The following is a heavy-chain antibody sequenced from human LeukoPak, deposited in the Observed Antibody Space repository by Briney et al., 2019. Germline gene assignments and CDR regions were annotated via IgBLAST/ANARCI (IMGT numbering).Heavy chain of an antibody. Sequence: GGSLRLSCAASGFTFSSYAMHWVRQAPGKGLEYVSAISSNGGSTYYANSVKGRFTISRDNSKNTLYLQMGSLRAEDMAVYYCAREGLAAAEFDYWGQGTLVTVPS. CDR2: ISSNGGST. CDR3: AREGLAAAEFDY. D-gene: IGHD6-13*01. J-gene: IGHJ4*02. V-gene: IGHV3-64*01. CDR1: GFTFSSYA.